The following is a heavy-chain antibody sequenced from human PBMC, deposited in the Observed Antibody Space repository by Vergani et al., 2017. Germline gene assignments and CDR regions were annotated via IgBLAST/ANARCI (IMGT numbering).Heavy chain of an antibody. Sequence: QVQLVESGGGVVQPGRSLRLSCAASGFTFSSYGMHWVRQAPGKGLEWVAVIWYDGSNKYYADSVKGRFTISRDNSKNTLYLQMNSLRAEDTAVYYCARDTEGSIVGATGEWSYWGQGTLVTVSS. J-gene: IGHJ4*02. CDR1: GFTFSSYG. D-gene: IGHD1-26*01. V-gene: IGHV3-33*01. CDR3: ARDTEGSIVGATGEWSY. CDR2: IWYDGSNK.